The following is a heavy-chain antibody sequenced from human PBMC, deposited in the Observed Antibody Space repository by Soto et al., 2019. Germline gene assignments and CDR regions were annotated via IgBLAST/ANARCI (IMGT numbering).Heavy chain of an antibody. CDR2: IYYRTNWYN. V-gene: IGHV6-1*01. D-gene: IGHD4-4*01. Sequence: SPTLSLTCAISADIVSSTSAALIWISQSPSRGLEWLVRIYYRTNWYNDYAVSVRSRITINPDTSKSQFSLQLNSVTPEDTAVYYCARGATTVRGHNWFDPWGQGTLVTVSS. J-gene: IGHJ5*02. CDR1: ADIVSSTSAA. CDR3: ARGATTVRGHNWFDP.